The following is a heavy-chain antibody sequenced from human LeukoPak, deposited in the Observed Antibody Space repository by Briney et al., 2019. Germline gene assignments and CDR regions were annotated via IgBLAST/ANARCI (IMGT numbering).Heavy chain of an antibody. CDR3: ARHGHCTNGVCYSNYYYHMDV. Sequence: GESLKISCKGSGYSFASSWNGWVRQMPGKGLEWMGIIYPDDSDTTYSPSFEGQITISVDKSISTAYLQWSSLKASDTAVYYCARHGHCTNGVCYSNYYYHMDVWGKGTTVTVSS. J-gene: IGHJ6*03. V-gene: IGHV5-51*01. D-gene: IGHD2-8*01. CDR1: GYSFASSW. CDR2: IYPDDSDT.